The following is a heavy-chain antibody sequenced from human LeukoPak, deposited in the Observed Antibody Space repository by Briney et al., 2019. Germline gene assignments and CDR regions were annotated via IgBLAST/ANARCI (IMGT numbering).Heavy chain of an antibody. D-gene: IGHD4-23*01. CDR1: GGSISSSNW. J-gene: IGHJ6*02. Sequence: SGTLSLTCAVSGGSISSSNWWSWVRQPPGKGLEWIGEIYHSGSTNYNPSLKSRVTMSVDTSKNQFSLKLSSVTAADTAVYYCARDLTDYGGSGGMDVWGQGTTVTVSS. CDR3: ARDLTDYGGSGGMDV. CDR2: IYHSGST. V-gene: IGHV4-4*02.